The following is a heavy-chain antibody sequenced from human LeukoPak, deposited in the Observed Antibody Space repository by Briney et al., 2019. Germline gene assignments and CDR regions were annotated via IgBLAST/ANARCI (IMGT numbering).Heavy chain of an antibody. J-gene: IGHJ6*02. CDR3: ARQRQKVYYGMDV. V-gene: IGHV5-10-1*01. Sequence: GESLKISCKGSGYTFTSYWISWGRQMPGKGLKWRGRIDPSDSYTNYSPSFQGHVTISADKSISTAYLQWSSLKASDTAMYYCARQRQKVYYGMDVWGQGTTVTVSS. CDR1: GYTFTSYW. CDR2: IDPSDSYT.